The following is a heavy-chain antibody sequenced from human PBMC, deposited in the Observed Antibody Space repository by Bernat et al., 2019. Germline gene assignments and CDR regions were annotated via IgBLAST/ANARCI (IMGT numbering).Heavy chain of an antibody. CDR3: AKDLSIYDSSGYRYGMDV. CDR2: ISYDGSHK. J-gene: IGHJ6*02. D-gene: IGHD3-22*01. Sequence: QVQLVESGGGVVQPGRSLRLSCAASGFTFSSYAMHWVRQAPGKGLEWVAVISYDGSHKYYADSVKGRCTISRDNSKNTLNLQMNSLRPEDTAVYYCAKDLSIYDSSGYRYGMDVWGQGTTVTVSS. V-gene: IGHV3-30*01. CDR1: GFTFSSYA.